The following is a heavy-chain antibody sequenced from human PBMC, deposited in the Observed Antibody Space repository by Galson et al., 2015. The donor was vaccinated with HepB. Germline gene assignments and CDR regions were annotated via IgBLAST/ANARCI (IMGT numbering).Heavy chain of an antibody. Sequence: QAPGKGLEWVSTISGSGITTYYADSVKGRFTISRDNSKNTLYLQMSGLRAEDTAVYYCARAGHYGGKGNWFDSWGQGTLVTVSS. D-gene: IGHD4-23*01. V-gene: IGHV3-23*01. CDR3: ARAGHYGGKGNWFDS. CDR2: ISGSGITT. J-gene: IGHJ5*01.